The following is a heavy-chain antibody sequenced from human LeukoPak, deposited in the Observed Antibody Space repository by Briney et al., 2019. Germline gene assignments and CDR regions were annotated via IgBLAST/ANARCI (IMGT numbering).Heavy chain of an antibody. Sequence: SETLSLTCTVSGDSISSFYWSWIRQPPGKGLEWIGYIYYSGSTKYNPSLKSRVTISVDTSKNQFSLKLSSVTAADTAVYYCAKDLKKVRCSSTSCPSDWFDPWGQGTLVTVSS. D-gene: IGHD2-2*01. V-gene: IGHV4-59*01. CDR1: GDSISSFY. J-gene: IGHJ5*02. CDR3: AKDLKKVRCSSTSCPSDWFDP. CDR2: IYYSGST.